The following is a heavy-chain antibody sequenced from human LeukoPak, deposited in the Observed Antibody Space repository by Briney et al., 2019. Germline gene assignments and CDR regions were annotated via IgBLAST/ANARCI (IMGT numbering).Heavy chain of an antibody. J-gene: IGHJ4*02. CDR2: ISAYNGNR. D-gene: IGHD6-19*01. V-gene: IGHV1-18*01. CDR3: ARTGIGLVIGGAFDY. CDR1: GYTFTSYG. Sequence: GASVKVSCKASGYTFTSYGISWVRQAPGQGLEWMGWISAYNGNRNYAQKLQGRVTITTEKTKSTDYMEVRRLRSDATAVYYCARTGIGLVIGGAFDYWGQGTLVTVSS.